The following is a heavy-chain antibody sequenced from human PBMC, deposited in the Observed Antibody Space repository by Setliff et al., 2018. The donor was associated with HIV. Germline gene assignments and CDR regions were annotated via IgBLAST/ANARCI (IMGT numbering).Heavy chain of an antibody. CDR1: GGSISSSSYY. Sequence: SETLSLTCIVAGGSISSSSYYWGWIRQPPGKGLEWIGTVYYSGSTYYNPSLKSRVTISVDTSENQFSLKLSSVTAADTAVYYCARDGYSSSWYVISGSFDYWGQGILVTVSS. D-gene: IGHD6-13*01. J-gene: IGHJ4*02. CDR3: ARDGYSSSWYVISGSFDY. CDR2: VYYSGST. V-gene: IGHV4-39*07.